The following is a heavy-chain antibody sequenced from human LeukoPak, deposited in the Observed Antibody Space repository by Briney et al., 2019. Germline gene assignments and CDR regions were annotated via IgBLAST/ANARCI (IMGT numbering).Heavy chain of an antibody. CDR2: IYYSGST. J-gene: IGHJ2*01. V-gene: IGHV4-39*07. D-gene: IGHD3-10*01. CDR3: ARGVLVWFGRHRNWYFDL. Sequence: SETLFLTCTVSGGSISSSSYYWGWIRQPPGKGLEWIGSIYYSGSTYQNPSLKSRVITSVDMSKNQFSLKLNSVTAADTAVYYCARGVLVWFGRHRNWYFDLWGRGTLVTVSS. CDR1: GGSISSSSYY.